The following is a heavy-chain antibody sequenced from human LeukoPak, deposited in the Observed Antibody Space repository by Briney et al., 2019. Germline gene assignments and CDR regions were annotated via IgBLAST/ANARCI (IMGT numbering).Heavy chain of an antibody. CDR1: GYTLTELS. D-gene: IGHD2-2*01. V-gene: IGHV1-24*01. CDR3: ARLGYQLLNFYYYYYMDV. Sequence: ASVKVSCKVSGYTLTELSMHWVRQAPGKGLEWMGGFDPEDGETIYAQKFQGRVTMTEDTSTDTAYMELSSLRSEDTAVYYCARLGYQLLNFYYYYYMDVWGKGTTVTVSS. CDR2: FDPEDGET. J-gene: IGHJ6*03.